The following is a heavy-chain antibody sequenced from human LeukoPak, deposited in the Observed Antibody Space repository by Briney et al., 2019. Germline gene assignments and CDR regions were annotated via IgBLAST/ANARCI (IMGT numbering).Heavy chain of an antibody. D-gene: IGHD1-26*01. CDR2: ISSSGSTI. CDR1: GFTFSSYE. CDR3: ARAQGSYYHYYMDV. Sequence: SGGSLRLSCAASGFTFSSYEMNWVRQAPGKGLEWVSYISSSGSTIYYADSVKGRFTISRDNAKNSLYLQMNSLRAEDTAVYYCARAQGSYYHYYMDVWGKGTTVTVSS. V-gene: IGHV3-48*03. J-gene: IGHJ6*03.